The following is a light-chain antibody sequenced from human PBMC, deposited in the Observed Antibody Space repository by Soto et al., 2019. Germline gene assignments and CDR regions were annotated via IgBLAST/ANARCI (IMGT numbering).Light chain of an antibody. CDR1: QSISSW. CDR2: DAY. V-gene: IGKV1-5*01. Sequence: DIQMTQSPSTLSASVGDRVTITCRASQSISSWLAWYQQKPGKAPKLLIYDAYSLESGVQSRFSGSGSGTEFTLTIRSLQPDDFATYYCKQYHRSSITVGQGTRLEIK. J-gene: IGKJ5*01. CDR3: KQYHRSSIT.